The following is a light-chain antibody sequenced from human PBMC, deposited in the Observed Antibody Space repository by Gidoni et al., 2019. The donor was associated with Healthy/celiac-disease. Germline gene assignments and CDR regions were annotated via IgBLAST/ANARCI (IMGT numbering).Light chain of an antibody. CDR2: EVS. CDR3: SSYTSSSTWV. CDR1: SSDVGGYNY. J-gene: IGLJ3*02. Sequence: QSALTQPASVSWSPGQSITISCTGTSSDVGGYNYVSWYQPHPGKAPKLMIYEVSNRPSGVPDRFSGSKSGNTASLTISGLQAEDEADYYCSSYTSSSTWVFGGGTKLTVL. V-gene: IGLV2-14*01.